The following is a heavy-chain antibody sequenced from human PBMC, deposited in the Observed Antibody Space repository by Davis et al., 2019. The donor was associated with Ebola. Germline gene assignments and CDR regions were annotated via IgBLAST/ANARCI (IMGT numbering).Heavy chain of an antibody. CDR1: GGSISSYY. D-gene: IGHD6-19*01. CDR2: IYYSGST. J-gene: IGHJ4*02. V-gene: IGHV4-59*01. Sequence: MPSETLSLTCTVSGGSISSYYWSWIRQPPGKGLEWIGYIYYSGSTNYNPSLKSRVTISVDTSKNQFSLKLSSVTAADTAVYYCARDGSGWTYFDYWGQGTLVTVSS. CDR3: ARDGSGWTYFDY.